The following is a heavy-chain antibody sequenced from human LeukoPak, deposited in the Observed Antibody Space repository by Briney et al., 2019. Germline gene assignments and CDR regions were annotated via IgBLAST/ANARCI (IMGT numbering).Heavy chain of an antibody. Sequence: ASVKVSCKASGYTFTSFDLNGVRQATGQGLEWMGWMKSNNGHTGYAQKFQGRVTMTRDTSISTAYMELSSLTFEDTAVYYCARGPPNWLMVGYWGQKTLVTVPS. CDR3: ARGPPNWLMVGY. V-gene: IGHV1-8*01. CDR2: MKSNNGHT. D-gene: IGHD2-8*01. J-gene: IGHJ4*02. CDR1: GYTFTSFD.